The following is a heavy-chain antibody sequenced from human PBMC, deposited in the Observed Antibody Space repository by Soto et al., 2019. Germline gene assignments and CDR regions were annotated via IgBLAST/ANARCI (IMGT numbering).Heavy chain of an antibody. CDR2: VSENGANT. V-gene: IGHV3-23*01. CDR1: GFTFSSHV. CDR3: AKARHDGNSAYEYFDY. J-gene: IGHJ4*02. Sequence: EVELLESGGGLVQPGGSLRLSCAASGFTFSSHVMSWVRQAPGRGLEWVSGVSENGANTYYAESVKGRFIISRDNAKNTLYLQMDSLRHDDTAVYYCAKARHDGNSAYEYFDYWGQGTLVNVSS. D-gene: IGHD5-12*01.